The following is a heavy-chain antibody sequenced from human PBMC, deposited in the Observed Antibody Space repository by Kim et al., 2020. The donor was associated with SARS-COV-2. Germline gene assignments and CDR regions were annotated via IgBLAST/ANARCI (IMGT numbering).Heavy chain of an antibody. CDR1: GFTFSSYA. Sequence: GGSLRLSCAASGFTFSSYAMSWVRQAPGKGLEWVSAISGSGGSTYYADSVKGRFTISRDNSKNTLYLQMNSLRAEETAVYYCAKLRLGSRSWYLYYFDYWGQGTLVTVSS. D-gene: IGHD6-13*01. V-gene: IGHV3-23*01. CDR2: ISGSGGST. J-gene: IGHJ4*02. CDR3: AKLRLGSRSWYLYYFDY.